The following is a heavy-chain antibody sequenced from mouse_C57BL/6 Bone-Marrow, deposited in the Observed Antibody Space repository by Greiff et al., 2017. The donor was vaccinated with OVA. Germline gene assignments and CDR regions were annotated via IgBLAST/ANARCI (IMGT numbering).Heavy chain of an antibody. J-gene: IGHJ2*01. CDR2: ISYSGST. CDR3: ARAYGNLYYFDY. D-gene: IGHD2-1*01. Sequence: EVQLQQSGPGMVKPSQSLSLTCTVTGYSITSGYDWHWIRHFPGNKLEWMGYISYSGSTNYNPSLKSRISITHDTSKNHFFLKLNSVTTEDTATYYCARAYGNLYYFDYWGQGTTLTVSS. CDR1: GYSITSGYD. V-gene: IGHV3-1*01.